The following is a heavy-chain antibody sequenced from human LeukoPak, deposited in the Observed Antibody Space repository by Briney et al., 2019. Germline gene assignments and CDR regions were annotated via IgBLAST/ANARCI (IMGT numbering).Heavy chain of an antibody. J-gene: IGHJ5*02. D-gene: IGHD3-9*01. V-gene: IGHV4-59*01. CDR2: MYDSGST. Sequence: SETLSLTCTVSGCSISSYYWSWIRQSPGKGLEWIGYMYDSGSTNYNPSLKSRVTISVDTSRSQFSLKLSSVTVADTAVYYCAREDYNILTGSGDNWFDPWGQGTLVTVSS. CDR1: GCSISSYY. CDR3: AREDYNILTGSGDNWFDP.